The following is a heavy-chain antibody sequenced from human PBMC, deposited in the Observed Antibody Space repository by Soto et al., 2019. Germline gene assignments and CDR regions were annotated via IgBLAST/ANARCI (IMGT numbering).Heavy chain of an antibody. V-gene: IGHV3-30-3*01. CDR1: GFTFSSYA. J-gene: IGHJ6*02. D-gene: IGHD5-18*01. Sequence: GGSLRLFCAASGFTFSSYAMHWVRQAPGKGLEWVAVISYDGSNKYYADSVKGRFTISRDNSKNTLYLQMNSLRAEDTAVYYCARHRTAQLKYYYYYGMDVWGQGTTVTVSS. CDR2: ISYDGSNK. CDR3: ARHRTAQLKYYYYYGMDV.